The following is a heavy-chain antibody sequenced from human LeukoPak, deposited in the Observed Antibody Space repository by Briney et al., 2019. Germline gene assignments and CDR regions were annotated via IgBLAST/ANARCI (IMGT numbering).Heavy chain of an antibody. J-gene: IGHJ5*02. CDR1: GFTFSSCS. V-gene: IGHV3-21*01. CDR3: ARDVPYSGYDA. D-gene: IGHD5-12*01. CDR2: ISSSSSYI. Sequence: GGSLRLSCAASGFTFSSCSMNWVRQAPGKGLEWVSSISSSSSYIYYADSVKGRFTISRDNAKNSLYLQMNSLRAEDTAVYYCARDVPYSGYDAWGQGTLVTVSS.